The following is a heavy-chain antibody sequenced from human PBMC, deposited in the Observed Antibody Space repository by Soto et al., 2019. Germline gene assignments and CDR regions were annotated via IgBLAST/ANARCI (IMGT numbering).Heavy chain of an antibody. CDR2: INAGNGNT. V-gene: IGHV1-3*01. Sequence: ASVKVSCKASGYTFTSYAMHWVRQAPGQRLEWMGWINAGNGNTKYSRKFQGRITFTRDTSASTAYMELSSLRSEDTAVYYCARSTTAALDWFDPWGQGTLVTVSS. D-gene: IGHD6-25*01. CDR1: GYTFTSYA. CDR3: ARSTTAALDWFDP. J-gene: IGHJ5*02.